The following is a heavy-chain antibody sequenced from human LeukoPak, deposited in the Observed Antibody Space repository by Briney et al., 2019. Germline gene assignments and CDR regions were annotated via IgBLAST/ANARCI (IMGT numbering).Heavy chain of an antibody. J-gene: IGHJ5*02. D-gene: IGHD4-17*01. Sequence: GESLRLSCAASGFTFSSYWMNWVRQAPGKGLEWVALINPDGSQTNYVDSVKGRLTISRDNAENSLYLQMNSLRAEDTAVYYCERDLGYGALDPWGQGTLVTVSS. CDR1: GFTFSSYW. V-gene: IGHV3-7*01. CDR2: INPDGSQT. CDR3: ERDLGYGALDP.